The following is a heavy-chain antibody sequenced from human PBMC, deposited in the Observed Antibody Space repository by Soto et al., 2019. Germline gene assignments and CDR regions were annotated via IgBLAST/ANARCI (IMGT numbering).Heavy chain of an antibody. Sequence: QVQLQESGPGLVKPSQTLSLSCNVYGVSVSSGDYYWSWIRQHAGGGLEWIGYIDRSGSTYYKPSRRGRVIMSVVTSTNQISLRLLSVTAADTAMYYCARDSGGNSENYYGLDVWGHGTTVSVSS. D-gene: IGHD1-1*01. V-gene: IGHV4-31*03. CDR2: IDRSGST. CDR3: ARDSGGNSENYYGLDV. J-gene: IGHJ6*02. CDR1: GVSVSSGDYY.